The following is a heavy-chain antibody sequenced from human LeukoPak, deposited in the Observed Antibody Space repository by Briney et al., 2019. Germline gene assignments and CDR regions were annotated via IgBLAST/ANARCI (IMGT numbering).Heavy chain of an antibody. CDR2: ISGSGGST. J-gene: IGHJ4*02. D-gene: IGHD2-2*01. CDR3: TTDAPQWEVPAAQFDY. V-gene: IGHV3-23*01. Sequence: GGSLRLSCAASGFTFSSYAMSWVRQAPGKGLEWVSAISGSGGSTYYADSVKGRFTISRDNSKNTLYLQMNSLKTEDTAVYYCTTDAPQWEVPAAQFDYWGQGTLVTVSS. CDR1: GFTFSSYA.